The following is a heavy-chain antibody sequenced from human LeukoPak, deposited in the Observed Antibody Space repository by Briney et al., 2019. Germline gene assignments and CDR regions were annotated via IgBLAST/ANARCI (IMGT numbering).Heavy chain of an antibody. CDR1: GFTFSRHW. CDR2: IKHDGSEK. Sequence: GGSLRLSCAASGFTFSRHWMTWVRQAPGKGLEWVANIKHDGSEKNYVDSVKGRFTISRDNAKNSLYLQMNSLRAEDTAVYYCAKDNHGDDAFDIWGQGTMVTVSS. D-gene: IGHD4-17*01. J-gene: IGHJ3*02. V-gene: IGHV3-7*03. CDR3: AKDNHGDDAFDI.